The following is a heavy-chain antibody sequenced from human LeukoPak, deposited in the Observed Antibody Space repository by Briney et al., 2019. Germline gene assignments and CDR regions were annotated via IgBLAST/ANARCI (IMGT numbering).Heavy chain of an antibody. V-gene: IGHV3-23*01. CDR3: AKARVVAGTNWFDP. J-gene: IGHJ5*02. D-gene: IGHD6-19*01. CDR1: GFTFGSYA. Sequence: GGSLRLSCAASGFTFGSYAMSWVRQAPGKGLEWVSAISGSGGSTYYADSVKGRFTISRDNSKNTLYLQMNSLRAEDTAVYYCAKARVVAGTNWFDPWGQGTLVTVSS. CDR2: ISGSGGST.